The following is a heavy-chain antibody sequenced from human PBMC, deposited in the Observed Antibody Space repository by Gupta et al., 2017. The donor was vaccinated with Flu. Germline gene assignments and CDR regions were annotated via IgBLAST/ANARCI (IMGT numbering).Heavy chain of an antibody. CDR1: GFTSGDNA. J-gene: IGHJ4*02. Sequence: EVQLVETGGGLAESGRSLRVSCTAAGFTSGDNAMSWVREAPGKGLEWVGFIRGKGYGGTTEYAASVKGRFSISKDDSKSIAYLQMSSLKAEDTAVYYCTRGIYDFGDTGFDYWGQGTLVTVSS. CDR2: IRGKGYGGTT. D-gene: IGHD4-17*01. V-gene: IGHV3-49*04. CDR3: TRGIYDFGDTGFDY.